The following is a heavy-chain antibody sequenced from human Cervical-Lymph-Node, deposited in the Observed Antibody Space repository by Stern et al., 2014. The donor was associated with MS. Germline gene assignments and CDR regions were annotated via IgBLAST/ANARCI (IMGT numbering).Heavy chain of an antibody. V-gene: IGHV1-46*03. CDR3: TRALHGCTSTSCYKYIDY. Sequence: QVQLMQSGAEVKKPGASVKVSCKASGYTFTSYYMHWVRQAPGQGLEWMGIINASGGSTSYAQKFQGRVTMTRDTSTSTVYMELSSLRSEDTAVYYCTRALHGCTSTSCYKYIDYWGQGTLVTVSS. D-gene: IGHD2-2*02. CDR2: INASGGST. J-gene: IGHJ4*02. CDR1: GYTFTSYY.